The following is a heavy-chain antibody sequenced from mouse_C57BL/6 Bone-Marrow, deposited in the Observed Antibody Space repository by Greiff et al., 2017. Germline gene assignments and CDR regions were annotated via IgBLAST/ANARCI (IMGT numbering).Heavy chain of an antibody. V-gene: IGHV14-4*01. CDR2: IDPENGDT. D-gene: IGHD1-1*01. Sequence: EVKLEESGAELVRPGASVKLSCTASGFNIKDDYMHWVKQRPEQGLEWIGWIDPENGDTEYASKFQGKATITADTSSNTAYLQLSSLTSEDTAVYYCTTRATVVAFDYWGQGTTLTVSS. CDR1: GFNIKDDY. CDR3: TTRATVVAFDY. J-gene: IGHJ2*01.